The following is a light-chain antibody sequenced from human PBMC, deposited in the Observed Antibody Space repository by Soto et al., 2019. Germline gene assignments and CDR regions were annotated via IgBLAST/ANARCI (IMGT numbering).Light chain of an antibody. V-gene: IGKV1-6*01. Sequence: AIEMTQSPSSLSVSVVYRVTITCRASQCIRHDLGWYHKKPGKAPELLIYAASILQSGVPSRFSGSGSGTDFTLTITSLQPEDFAIYYCLQEYTYPRTFGGGIKVDI. CDR1: QCIRHD. CDR3: LQEYTYPRT. J-gene: IGKJ4*01. CDR2: AAS.